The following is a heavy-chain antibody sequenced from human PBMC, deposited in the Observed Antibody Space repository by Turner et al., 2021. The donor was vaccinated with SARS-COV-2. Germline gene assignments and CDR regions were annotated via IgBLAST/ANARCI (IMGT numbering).Heavy chain of an antibody. CDR1: GFTFNNFA. CDR3: AKCVTTCQTKGLDN. CDR2: INGTVHVT. V-gene: IGHV3-23*01. Sequence: EVQLLESGGGLVQPGGSLRLYCAASGFTFNNFAMSWVRQAPGKGLEWVSAINGTVHVTHYLDSVKGRFTISRYSSKNTLYLQMNSLRVEDTAIYYCAKCVTTCQTKGLDNWGQGTLVAVSS. J-gene: IGHJ4*02. D-gene: IGHD1-26*01.